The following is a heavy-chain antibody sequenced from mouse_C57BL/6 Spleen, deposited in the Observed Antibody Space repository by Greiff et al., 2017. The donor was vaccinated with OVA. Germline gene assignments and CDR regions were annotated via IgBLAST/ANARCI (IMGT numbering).Heavy chain of an antibody. CDR1: GFTIKNTY. Sequence: VQLQQSVAELVRPGASVKLSCTASGFTIKNTYMHWVKQRPEQGLEWIGRIDPANGNTTYAPKFQGKATITADTSSNTAYLQLSSLTSEDTAIDYCARYGNLYAMDYWGQGTSVTVSS. V-gene: IGHV14-3*01. CDR3: ARYGNLYAMDY. CDR2: IDPANGNT. D-gene: IGHD2-1*01. J-gene: IGHJ4*01.